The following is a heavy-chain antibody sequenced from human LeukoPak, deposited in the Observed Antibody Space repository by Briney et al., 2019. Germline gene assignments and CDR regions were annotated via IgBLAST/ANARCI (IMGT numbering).Heavy chain of an antibody. D-gene: IGHD2-2*01. V-gene: IGHV5-51*01. J-gene: IGHJ3*02. Sequence: KLGESLKISCKGSGYSFTSYWIGWVRQMPGKGLEWMGIIYPGDSDTRYSPSFQGQVTISADKSISTAYLQWSSLKASDTAMYYCARQYCSSTSCYYAFDIWGQGTMVTVSS. CDR1: GYSFTSYW. CDR2: IYPGDSDT. CDR3: ARQYCSSTSCYYAFDI.